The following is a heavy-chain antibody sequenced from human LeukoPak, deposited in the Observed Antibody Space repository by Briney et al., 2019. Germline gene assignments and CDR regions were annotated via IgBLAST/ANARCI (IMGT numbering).Heavy chain of an antibody. CDR1: GGSISSYY. V-gene: IGHV4-59*01. J-gene: IGHJ4*02. Sequence: SETLSLTCTVSGGSISSYYWSWIRQPPGKGLEWIGYFYDSGSANYNPSLKSRVTISVDTSKNQFSLKLSSVTAADTAVYYCARSSLAAPPDYWGQGTLVTVSS. CDR2: FYDSGSA. CDR3: ARSSLAAPPDY. D-gene: IGHD6-6*01.